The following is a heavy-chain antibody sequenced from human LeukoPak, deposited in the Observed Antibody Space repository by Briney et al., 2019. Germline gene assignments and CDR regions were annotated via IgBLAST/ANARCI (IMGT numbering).Heavy chain of an antibody. CDR3: TRGDYGDFRVFYTLFDY. D-gene: IGHD4-17*01. CDR2: IYPGDSDT. CDR1: GYTFTNYW. V-gene: IGHV5-51*01. J-gene: IGHJ4*02. Sequence: GESLKISCKGSGYTFTNYWIGWVRQMPGKGLEWMGIIYPGDSDTRYSPSFQGQVTISADKSISTAYLQWSSLKASDTAMYYCTRGDYGDFRVFYTLFDYWGQGTLVTVSS.